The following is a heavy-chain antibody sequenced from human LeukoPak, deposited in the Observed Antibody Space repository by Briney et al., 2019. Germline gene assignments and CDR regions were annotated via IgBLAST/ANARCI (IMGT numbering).Heavy chain of an antibody. Sequence: GGSLRPFCAASGFTFSSYAISWVRQAPGRGLVWVSAISGSGGSTLYADSVKGRFTISRDNSKTTLYLQMISLRAEDTAVYYCAKGARSSGWSAKAGYFDLWGRGTLVTVSS. D-gene: IGHD6-19*01. CDR3: AKGARSSGWSAKAGYFDL. V-gene: IGHV3-23*01. CDR2: ISGSGGST. J-gene: IGHJ2*01. CDR1: GFTFSSYA.